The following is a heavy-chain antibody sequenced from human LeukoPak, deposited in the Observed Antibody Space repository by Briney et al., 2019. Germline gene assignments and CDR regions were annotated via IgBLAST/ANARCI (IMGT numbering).Heavy chain of an antibody. V-gene: IGHV3-30*18. D-gene: IGHD6-13*01. J-gene: IGHJ4*02. CDR2: ISYDGSYK. CDR3: AKSLSDGYDY. CDR1: GFTFSSYG. Sequence: GGSLRLSCAASGFTFSSYGMHWVRQAPGKGLEWVAVISYDGSYKYYTDSVKGRFTISGDNSKNTLHLQMNSLRADDTAVYYCAKSLSDGYDYWGQGTPVTVSS.